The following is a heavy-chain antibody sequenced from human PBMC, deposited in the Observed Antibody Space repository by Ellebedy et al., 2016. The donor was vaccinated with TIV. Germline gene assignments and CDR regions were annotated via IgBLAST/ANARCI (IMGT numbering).Heavy chain of an antibody. V-gene: IGHV1-2*02. CDR3: ARDSDVVATIVSWFDP. J-gene: IGHJ5*02. CDR2: INPNSGGT. CDR1: GYTFTSYA. Sequence: ASVKVSXKASGYTFTSYAMHWVRQAPGQGLEWMGWINPNSGGTNYAQKFQGRVTMTRDTSTSTVYMELSSLRSEGTAVYYCARDSDVVATIVSWFDPWGQGTLVTVSS. D-gene: IGHD5-12*01.